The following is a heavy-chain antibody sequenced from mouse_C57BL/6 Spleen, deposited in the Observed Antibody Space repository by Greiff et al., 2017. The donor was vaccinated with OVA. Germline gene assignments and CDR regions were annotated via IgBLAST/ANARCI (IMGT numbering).Heavy chain of an antibody. CDR1: GFNIKDYY. CDR2: IDPEDGDT. CDR3: RYYGRGTLFDY. V-gene: IGHV14-1*01. J-gene: IGHJ2*01. D-gene: IGHD1-1*01. Sequence: EVQVVESGAELVRPGASVKLSCTASGFNIKDYYMHWVKQRPEQGLEWIGRIDPEDGDTEYAPKFQGKATMTADTSSNTAYLQLSSLTSEDTAVEYCRYYGRGTLFDYWGQGTTLTVAS.